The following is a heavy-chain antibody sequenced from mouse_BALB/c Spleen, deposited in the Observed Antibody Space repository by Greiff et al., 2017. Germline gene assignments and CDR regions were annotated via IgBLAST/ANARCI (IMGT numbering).Heavy chain of an antibody. CDR3: AREGDYDYFDY. CDR1: GFTFSSYA. Sequence: EVQGVESGGGLVKPGGSLKLSCAASGFTFSSYAMSWVRQTPEKRLEWVASISSGGSTYYPDSVKGRFTISRDNARNILYLQMSSLRSEDTAMYYCAREGDYDYFDYWGQGTTLTVSS. V-gene: IGHV5-6-5*01. D-gene: IGHD2-4*01. J-gene: IGHJ2*01. CDR2: ISSGGST.